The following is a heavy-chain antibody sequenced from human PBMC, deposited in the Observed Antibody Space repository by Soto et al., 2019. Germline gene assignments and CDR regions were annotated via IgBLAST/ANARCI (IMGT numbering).Heavy chain of an antibody. CDR2: ISGSGGST. V-gene: IGHV3-23*01. CDR3: ARKYSSSYYYYMDV. D-gene: IGHD6-13*01. CDR1: GFTFSSYA. J-gene: IGHJ6*03. Sequence: GSLRLSCAASGFTFSSYAMSWVRQAPGKGLEWVSAISGSGGSTYYADSVKGRFTISRDNSKNTLYLQMNSLRAEDTAVYYCARKYSSSYYYYMDVWGKGTTVTVSS.